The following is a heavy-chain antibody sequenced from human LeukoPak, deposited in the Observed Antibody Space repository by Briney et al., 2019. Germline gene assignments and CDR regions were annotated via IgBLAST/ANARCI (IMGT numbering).Heavy chain of an antibody. D-gene: IGHD6-19*01. V-gene: IGHV3-74*01. CDR3: ARAGYSSGWYYFDY. Sequence: PGGSLRLSCAASGFIFSTYGMHRVRQAPGKGLVWVSRSKNDGRSTSYADSVKGRFTISRDSAKNTLFLQMDSLRAEDTAVYYCARAGYSSGWYYFDYWGQGTLVTVSS. J-gene: IGHJ4*02. CDR2: SKNDGRST. CDR1: GFIFSTYG.